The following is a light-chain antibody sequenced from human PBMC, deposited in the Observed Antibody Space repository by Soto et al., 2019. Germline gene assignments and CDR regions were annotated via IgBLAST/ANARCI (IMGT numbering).Light chain of an antibody. J-gene: IGLJ1*01. CDR1: SSDVAGYNY. CDR2: EVS. CDR3: SSYTSSSTLEA. Sequence: QSALTQPASVSGSPGQSITISCTGTSSDVAGYNYVSWYQQHPGKATKLMIYEVSNRPSGVSNRFSGSKSGNTASLTISGLQAEDEADYYCSSYTSSSTLEAFGTGTKVTVL. V-gene: IGLV2-14*01.